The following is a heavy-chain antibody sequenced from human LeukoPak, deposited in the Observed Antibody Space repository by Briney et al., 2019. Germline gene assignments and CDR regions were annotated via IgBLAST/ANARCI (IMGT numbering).Heavy chain of an antibody. V-gene: IGHV1-24*01. CDR3: ATDLGCSSTSCSDY. Sequence: ASVKVSCKVSGYTLTELSMHWVRQDPGKGLEWMGGFDPEDGETIYAQKFQGRVTMTEDTSTDTAYMELSSLRSEDAAVYYCATDLGCSSTSCSDYWGQGTLVTVSS. CDR1: GYTLTELS. J-gene: IGHJ4*02. D-gene: IGHD2-2*01. CDR2: FDPEDGET.